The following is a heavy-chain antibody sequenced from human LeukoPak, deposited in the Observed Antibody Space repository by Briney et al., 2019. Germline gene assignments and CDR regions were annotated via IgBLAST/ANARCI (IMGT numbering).Heavy chain of an antibody. CDR2: IYTSGST. D-gene: IGHD6-13*01. J-gene: IGHJ4*02. CDR1: GGSISSYY. V-gene: IGHV4-4*07. Sequence: SETLSLTCTVSGGSISSYYWSWIRQPAGKGLEWIGRIYTSGSTNYNPSLKSRVTMPVDTSENQFSLKLSSVTAADTAVYYCAREDSSSWPPLYYFDYWGQGTLVTVSS. CDR3: AREDSSSWPPLYYFDY.